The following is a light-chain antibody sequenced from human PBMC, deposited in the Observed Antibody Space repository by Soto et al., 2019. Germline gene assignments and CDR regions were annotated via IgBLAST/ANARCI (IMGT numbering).Light chain of an antibody. CDR3: QKYGSSPLT. CDR1: QSVSSGS. V-gene: IGKV3-20*01. CDR2: GAS. J-gene: IGKJ4*01. Sequence: EIVLTQSPGTLSLSPGERATLSCRASQSVSSGSLAWYQQKPGQAPRLLIYGASSRATDIPDRFSGSGSGTDFTLTISRLEPEDFAVYYCQKYGSSPLTFLGGPKV.